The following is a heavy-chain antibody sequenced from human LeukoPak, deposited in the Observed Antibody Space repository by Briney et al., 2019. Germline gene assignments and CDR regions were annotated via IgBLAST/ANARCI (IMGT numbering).Heavy chain of an antibody. Sequence: KRSETLSLTCTVSGGSISSSSYYWGWIRQPPGKGLEWIGSIYYTGNTYYKPSLNSRVTISVDTYKNHFSLRLTSVTAADTAVYYCARYQRTGSAGGPPAMGDTFDIWGHGTMVTVST. V-gene: IGHV4-39*02. J-gene: IGHJ3*02. CDR2: IYYTGNT. CDR1: GGSISSSSYY. CDR3: ARYQRTGSAGGPPAMGDTFDI. D-gene: IGHD2-2*01.